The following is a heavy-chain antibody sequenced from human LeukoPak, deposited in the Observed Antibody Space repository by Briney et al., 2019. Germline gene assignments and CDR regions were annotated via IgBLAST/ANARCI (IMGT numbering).Heavy chain of an antibody. CDR2: IYYSGST. V-gene: IGHV4-39*07. CDR3: ARGRHYGSGIYNWFDP. D-gene: IGHD3-10*01. J-gene: IGHJ5*02. CDR1: GGSISSSSYY. Sequence: SETLSLTCTDSGGSISSSSYYWGWIRQPLGKGLEWIGSIYYSGSTYYNPSLKSRVTISVDTSKNQFSLKLSSVTAADTAVYYCARGRHYGSGIYNWFDPWGQGTLVTVSS.